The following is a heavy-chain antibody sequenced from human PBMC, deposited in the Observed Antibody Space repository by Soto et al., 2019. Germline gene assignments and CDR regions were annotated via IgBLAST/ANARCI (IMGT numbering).Heavy chain of an antibody. CDR3: ARNRLRINPNWFDP. J-gene: IGHJ5*02. CDR2: ISAYNGNT. CDR1: GYTFTSYG. Sequence: ASVKVSCKASGYTFTSYGISWVRQAPGQGLEWMGWISAYNGNTNYAQKLQGRVTMTTDTSTSTAYMELRSLRSDDTAVYYCARNRLRINPNWFDPWGQGTLVTVSS. V-gene: IGHV1-18*01.